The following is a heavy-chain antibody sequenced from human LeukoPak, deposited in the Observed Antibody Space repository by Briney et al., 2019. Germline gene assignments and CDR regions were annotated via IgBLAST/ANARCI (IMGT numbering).Heavy chain of an antibody. V-gene: IGHV3-23*01. J-gene: IGHJ3*01. D-gene: IGHD4-17*01. CDR2: ISGSGGST. CDR3: AKHRSYGDYRAFEF. CDR1: GFTFSSYG. Sequence: GGSLRLSCAASGFTFSSYGMSWVRQAPGKGLEWVSAISGSGGSTYYADSVKGRFTISRDNSKNTLYLQMNSLRPEDTAVYYCAKHRSYGDYRAFEFWGQGTMVTVSS.